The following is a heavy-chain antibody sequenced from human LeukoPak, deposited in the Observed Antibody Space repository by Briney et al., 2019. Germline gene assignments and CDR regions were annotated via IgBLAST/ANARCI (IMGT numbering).Heavy chain of an antibody. D-gene: IGHD2-15*01. CDR2: IYHSGST. Sequence: SETLSLTCAVSGYSISSGYYWGWIRQPPGKGLEWIGSIYHSGSTYYNPSLKSRVTISVDTSKNQCSLKLSSVTAADTAVYYCARMVVVVAAYYFDYWGQGTLVTVSS. CDR1: GYSISSGYY. CDR3: ARMVVVVAAYYFDY. V-gene: IGHV4-38-2*01. J-gene: IGHJ4*02.